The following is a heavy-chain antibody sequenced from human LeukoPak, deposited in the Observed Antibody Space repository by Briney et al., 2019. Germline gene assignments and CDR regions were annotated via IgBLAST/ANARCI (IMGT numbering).Heavy chain of an antibody. Sequence: ASVKVSCKASGYTFTSYGISWVRQAPGQGREWMGWISAYNGNTNYAQKPQGRVTMTTDTSASTAYMELRSLRSDDTAVYYCARYSSGWYHLDYWGQGTLVTVSS. CDR3: ARYSSGWYHLDY. J-gene: IGHJ4*02. CDR1: GYTFTSYG. V-gene: IGHV1-18*01. D-gene: IGHD6-19*01. CDR2: ISAYNGNT.